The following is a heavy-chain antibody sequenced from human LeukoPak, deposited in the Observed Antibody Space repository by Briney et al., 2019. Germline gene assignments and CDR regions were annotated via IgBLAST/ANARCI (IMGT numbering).Heavy chain of an antibody. CDR2: IISSSSYI. J-gene: IGHJ4*02. Sequence: GGSLRLSCVASGFTFSSYSMNWVRQAPGKGLEWVSSIISSSSYIYYADSVKGRFTIYRDNAKNSLYLQMNSLRAEDTAVYYCARDLVGATSGSFDYWGQGTLVTVSS. V-gene: IGHV3-21*01. CDR3: ARDLVGATSGSFDY. CDR1: GFTFSSYS. D-gene: IGHD1-26*01.